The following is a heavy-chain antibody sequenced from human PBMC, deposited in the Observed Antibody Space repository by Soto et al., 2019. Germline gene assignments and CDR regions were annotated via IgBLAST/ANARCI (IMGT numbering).Heavy chain of an antibody. CDR3: ASFGELFQYFDY. V-gene: IGHV4-39*01. J-gene: IGHJ4*02. CDR2: LYYSGST. CDR1: GGSISSSSYY. Sequence: SETLSLTCTVSGGSISSSSYYWGWIRQPPGKGLEWIGSLYYSGSTYYNPSLKSRVTISVDTSKNQFSLKLSSVTAADTAVYYCASFGELFQYFDYWGQGTLVTVSS. D-gene: IGHD3-10*01.